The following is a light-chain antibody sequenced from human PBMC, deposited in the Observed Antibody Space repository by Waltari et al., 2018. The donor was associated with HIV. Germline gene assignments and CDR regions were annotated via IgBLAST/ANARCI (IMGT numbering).Light chain of an antibody. CDR1: NSNVGSFNF. Sequence: QSALTQPASVSGSPGQSITISCTGTNSNVGSFNFVSWYQRHPGKAPRLMIYEVTKRPSGISNRFSGSKSGNTASLTISGLQAEDEAYYYCSSYAGSNIWVFGGGTKLTVL. CDR2: EVT. J-gene: IGLJ3*02. V-gene: IGLV2-23*02. CDR3: SSYAGSNIWV.